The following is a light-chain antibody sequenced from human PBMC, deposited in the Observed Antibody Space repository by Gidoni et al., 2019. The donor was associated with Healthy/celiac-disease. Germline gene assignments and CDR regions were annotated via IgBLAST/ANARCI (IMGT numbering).Light chain of an antibody. J-gene: IGLJ2*01. CDR3: QVWDSSRDPYLV. V-gene: IGLV3-21*02. Sequence: SYVLTQPPSVSVAPGPTARITCGGNNIGSKSVHWYQQKPGQAPVLVVYDDSGRHSGIPEGFSGSNSGNTATLTISRGEAGEEADYFCQVWDSSRDPYLVFGGGTKVAVL. CDR2: DDS. CDR1: NIGSKS.